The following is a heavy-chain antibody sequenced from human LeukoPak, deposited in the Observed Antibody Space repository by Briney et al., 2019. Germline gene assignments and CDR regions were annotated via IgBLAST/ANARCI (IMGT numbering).Heavy chain of an antibody. CDR1: GFTFSSYA. V-gene: IGHV3-23*01. D-gene: IGHD6-19*01. CDR3: ATLRSDSSGWYYFDY. CDR2: ISGSGGST. Sequence: GGSLRLSCAASGFTFSSYAMSWVRQAPGKGLEWVSAISGSGGSTYYADSVKGRFTISRDNSKNTLYLQMNSLRTEDTAVYYCATLRSDSSGWYYFDYWGQGTLVTVSS. J-gene: IGHJ4*02.